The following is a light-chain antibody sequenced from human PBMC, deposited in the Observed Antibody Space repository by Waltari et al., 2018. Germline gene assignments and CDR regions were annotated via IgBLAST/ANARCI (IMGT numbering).Light chain of an antibody. CDR2: KAS. J-gene: IGKJ1*01. CDR3: QQNNVFPWT. Sequence: DIQMTQSPSTLSAFVGDRVTITCRASQSSSTWLAWYQQKPGKAPKLLIYKASRLESGVPSRFSGSGSGTDFTLTISSLQPDDFATYYCQQNNVFPWTFGQGTKVEIK. CDR1: QSSSTW. V-gene: IGKV1-5*03.